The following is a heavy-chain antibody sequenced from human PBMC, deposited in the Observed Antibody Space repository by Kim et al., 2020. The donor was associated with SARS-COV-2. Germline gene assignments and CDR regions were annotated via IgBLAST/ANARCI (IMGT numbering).Heavy chain of an antibody. Sequence: SETLSLTCTVSGGSISSYYWSWIRQPPGKGLEWIGYIYYSGSTNYNPSLKSRVTISVDTSKNQFSLKLSSVTAADTAVYYCARDSYGGDFDYWGQGTLVTVSS. CDR3: ARDSYGGDFDY. V-gene: IGHV4-59*01. CDR1: GGSISSYY. CDR2: IYYSGST. D-gene: IGHD4-17*01. J-gene: IGHJ4*02.